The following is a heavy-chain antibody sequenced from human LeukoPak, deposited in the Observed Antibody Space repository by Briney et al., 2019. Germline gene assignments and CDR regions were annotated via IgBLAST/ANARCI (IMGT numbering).Heavy chain of an antibody. J-gene: IGHJ3*02. CDR3: ARVSMGATPDAFDI. V-gene: IGHV4-30-4*01. D-gene: IGHD1-26*01. CDR1: GGSISSGDYY. CDR2: IYYSGST. Sequence: SETLSLTCTVSGGSISSGDYYWSWIRQPPGKGLEWIGYIYYSGSTYYNPPLKSRVTISVDTSKNQFSLKLSSVTAADTAVYYCARVSMGATPDAFDIWGQGTMVTVSS.